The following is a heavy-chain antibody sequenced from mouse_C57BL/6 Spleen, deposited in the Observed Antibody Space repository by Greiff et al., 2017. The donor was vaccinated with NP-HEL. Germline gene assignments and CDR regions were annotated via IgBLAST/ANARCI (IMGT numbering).Heavy chain of an antibody. CDR2: INPNNGGT. J-gene: IGHJ2*01. CDR1: GYTFTDYN. D-gene: IGHD1-1*01. V-gene: IGHV1-18*01. CDR3: ARSYYYGSSYGYFDY. Sequence: DVQLQESGPELVKPGASVKIPCKASGYTFTDYNMDLVKQSHGKSLEWIGDINPNNGGTIYNQKFKGKATLTVDKSSSTAYMELRSLTSEDTAVYYCARSYYYGSSYGYFDYWGQGTTLTVSS.